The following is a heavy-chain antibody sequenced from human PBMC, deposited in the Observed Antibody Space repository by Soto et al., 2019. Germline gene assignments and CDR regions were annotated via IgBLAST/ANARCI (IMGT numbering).Heavy chain of an antibody. Sequence: EVQLVESGGGLVQPGGSLKLSCAASGFTFSDSTMHWVRQASGKGLEWVGRIRSRANTYATAYAASVKGRFIISRDDLKNTAYLQMNSLKTEDTALYYCTRGPSHVDSNPDWGQGTLVTVSS. V-gene: IGHV3-73*02. CDR2: IRSRANTYAT. CDR3: TRGPSHVDSNPD. CDR1: GFTFSDST. J-gene: IGHJ1*01. D-gene: IGHD2-15*01.